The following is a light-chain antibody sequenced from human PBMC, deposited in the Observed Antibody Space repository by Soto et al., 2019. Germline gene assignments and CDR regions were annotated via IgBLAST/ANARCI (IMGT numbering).Light chain of an antibody. CDR3: QSYDVSLSAWV. V-gene: IGLV1-40*01. CDR1: SSNLGTGYD. CDR2: ADN. J-gene: IGLJ3*02. Sequence: QSALTQPPSVSGAPGQTVSISCTGSSSNLGTGYDVHWYQQFPGRAPKLLIYADNKRPSGVPDRISGSKSGTSASLAMAGLQAEDEANYSCQSYDVSLSAWVFGGGTKLTVL.